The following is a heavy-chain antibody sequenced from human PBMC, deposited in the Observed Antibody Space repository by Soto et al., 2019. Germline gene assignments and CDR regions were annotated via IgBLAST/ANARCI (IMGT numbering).Heavy chain of an antibody. J-gene: IGHJ5*02. D-gene: IGHD2-15*01. CDR3: ARGAYCSGGGCYDWFDP. CDR1: GYTFTSYD. CDR2: MNPNSGNT. V-gene: IGHV1-8*01. Sequence: QVQLVQSGAEVKQPGASVKVSCKASGYTFTSYDINWVRQATGQGLEWMGWMNPNSGNTGYAQKFQGRVTMTRNTSISTAYMELSSLRSEATAVYYCARGAYCSGGGCYDWFDPWGQGTLVTVSS.